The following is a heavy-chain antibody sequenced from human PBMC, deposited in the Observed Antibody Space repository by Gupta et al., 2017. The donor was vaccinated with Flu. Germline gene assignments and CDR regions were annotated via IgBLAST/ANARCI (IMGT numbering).Heavy chain of an antibody. CDR3: ARIFSCGGDCYYFDY. D-gene: IGHD2-21*01. V-gene: IGHV1-46*01. CDR1: E. CDR2: INPSGGSS. J-gene: IGHJ4*02. Sequence: EIHWVRQAPGQGLEWMALINPSGGSSSYAQKFQGRVTMTRDTSTTTVYMELSSLRSEDTALYYCARIFSCGGDCYYFDYWGQGTLVTVSP.